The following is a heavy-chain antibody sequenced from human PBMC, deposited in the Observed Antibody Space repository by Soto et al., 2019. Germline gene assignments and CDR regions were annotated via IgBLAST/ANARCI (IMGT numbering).Heavy chain of an antibody. V-gene: IGHV3-30*18. J-gene: IGHJ4*02. CDR3: ANVLRLDY. D-gene: IGHD2-8*01. CDR2: ISYDGSNK. Sequence: QVQLVESGGGVVQPGRSLRLSCAASGFTFSSYGMHWVRQAPGKGLEWVAVISYDGSNKYYAESVKGRFTISRDNSKNTLYLQMNSLRAEDTAVYYCANVLRLDYWGQGTLVTVSS. CDR1: GFTFSSYG.